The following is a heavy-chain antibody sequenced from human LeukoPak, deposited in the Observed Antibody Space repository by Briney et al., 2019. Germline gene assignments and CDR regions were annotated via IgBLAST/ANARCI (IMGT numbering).Heavy chain of an antibody. Sequence: PGGSLRLSCAASGFTFSSYAMTWVRQAPGKGLEWVSSLSGNGFVTYHADSVEGRFTISRDNSSNTLYLQMNSLRTEDTAIYYCAKGAASTLGFDPWGQGTLVTVSS. CDR1: GFTFSSYA. CDR2: LSGNGFVT. J-gene: IGHJ5*02. V-gene: IGHV3-23*01. D-gene: IGHD6-13*01. CDR3: AKGAASTLGFDP.